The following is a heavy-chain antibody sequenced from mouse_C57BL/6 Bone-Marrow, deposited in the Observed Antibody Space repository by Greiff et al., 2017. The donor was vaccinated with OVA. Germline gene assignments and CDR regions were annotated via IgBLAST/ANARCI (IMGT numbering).Heavy chain of an antibody. CDR1: GYTFTDYE. D-gene: IGHD2-5*01. Sequence: VQLKESGAELVRPGASVTLSCKASGYTFTDYEMHWVKQTPVHGLEWIGAIDPETGGTAYNQKFKGKAILTADKSSSTAYMELRSLTSEDSAVYYCTRGYSNYYARDYWGQGTSVTVSS. CDR3: TRGYSNYYARDY. V-gene: IGHV1-15*01. J-gene: IGHJ4*01. CDR2: IDPETGGT.